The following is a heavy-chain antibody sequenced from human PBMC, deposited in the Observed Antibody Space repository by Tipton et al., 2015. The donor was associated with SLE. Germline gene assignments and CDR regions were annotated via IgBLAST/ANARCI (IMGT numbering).Heavy chain of an antibody. CDR3: GRHYLGGSDGDY. D-gene: IGHD2-15*01. J-gene: IGHJ4*02. Sequence: TLSLTCTVSGGSISSSSYYWGWIRQPPGKGLEWIGSIYYSGNTYYNPSLKSRVTISVDTSKNHFSLKLSSVTAADTAVYYCGRHYLGGSDGDYWGQGTLVTVSS. CDR1: GGSISSSSYY. CDR2: IYYSGNT. V-gene: IGHV4-39*01.